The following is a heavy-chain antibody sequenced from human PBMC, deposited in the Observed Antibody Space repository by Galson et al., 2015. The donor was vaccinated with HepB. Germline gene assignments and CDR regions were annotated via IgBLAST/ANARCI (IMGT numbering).Heavy chain of an antibody. D-gene: IGHD2-2*01. CDR3: ARGVALYCSSTSCMGG. CDR2: INTNTGNP. CDR1: GYTFTSYA. Sequence: SVKVSCKASGYTFTSYAMNWVRQAPGQGLEWMGWINTNTGNPTYAQGFTGRFVFSLDTSVSTAYLQISSLKAEDTAVYYCARGVALYCSSTSCMGGWGQGTLVTVSS. J-gene: IGHJ4*02. V-gene: IGHV7-4-1*02.